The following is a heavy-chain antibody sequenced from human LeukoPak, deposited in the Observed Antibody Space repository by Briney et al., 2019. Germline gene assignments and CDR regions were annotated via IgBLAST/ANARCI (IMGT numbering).Heavy chain of an antibody. V-gene: IGHV1-8*03. CDR1: GYSFTTYD. CDR2: MKPNSGDT. CDR3: VRSQRITMGRAVIDFRLDF. Sequence: ASVKVSCKASGYSFTTYDDNCVRQATGQGLEWMGWMKPNSGDTGYAQKFQGRVTITRNTSTSTAYMELSSLRSEDTAVYYCVRSQRITMGRAVIDFRLDFWGQGTLVTVSS. D-gene: IGHD3-10*01. J-gene: IGHJ4*02.